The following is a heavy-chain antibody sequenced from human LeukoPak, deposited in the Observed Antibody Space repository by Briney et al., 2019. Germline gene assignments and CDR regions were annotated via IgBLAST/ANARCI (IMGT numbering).Heavy chain of an antibody. CDR3: ARDRWYYYGSGSYYNDAFDI. D-gene: IGHD3-10*01. J-gene: IGHJ3*02. Sequence: SETLSLTCTVSGGSISSSSYYWGWIRQPPGKGLEWIGSIYYSGSTYYNPSLKSRVTISVDTSKNQFSLKLSSVTAADTAVYYCARDRWYYYGSGSYYNDAFDIWGQGTMVTVSS. CDR2: IYYSGST. V-gene: IGHV4-39*07. CDR1: GGSISSSSYY.